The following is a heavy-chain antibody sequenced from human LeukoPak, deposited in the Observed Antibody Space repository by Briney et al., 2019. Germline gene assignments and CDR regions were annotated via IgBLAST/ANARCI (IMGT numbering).Heavy chain of an antibody. D-gene: IGHD6-19*01. CDR2: IYPGDSDT. CDR3: SRASAPGFSSGWYGGRNDY. Sequence: GESLKIPCKGSGYSFTSYWIGWVRQMPGKGLEWRGIIYPGDSDTRYSPSFQGQVTISADKSISTAYLQWSSLKASDTAMYYCSRASAPGFSSGWYGGRNDYWGQGTLVTVSS. CDR1: GYSFTSYW. J-gene: IGHJ4*02. V-gene: IGHV5-51*01.